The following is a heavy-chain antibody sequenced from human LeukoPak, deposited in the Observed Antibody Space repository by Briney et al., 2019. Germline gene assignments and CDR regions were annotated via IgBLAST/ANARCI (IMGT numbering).Heavy chain of an antibody. Sequence: ASVKVSCKASGYTFTGYYMHWVRQAPGQGLEWMGWMNPNSGNTGYAQKFQGRVTMTRNTSISTAYMELSSLGSEDTAVYYCARGRIAAAVGNWFDPWGQGTLVTVSS. CDR1: GYTFTGYY. CDR3: ARGRIAAAVGNWFDP. J-gene: IGHJ5*02. V-gene: IGHV1-8*02. CDR2: MNPNSGNT. D-gene: IGHD6-13*01.